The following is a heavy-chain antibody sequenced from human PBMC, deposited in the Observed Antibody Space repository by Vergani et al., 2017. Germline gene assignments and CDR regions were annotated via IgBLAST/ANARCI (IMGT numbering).Heavy chain of an antibody. CDR1: GYTFTSYD. V-gene: IGHV1-8*01. CDR3: ASPLHYDGSGYYYGLAFDI. J-gene: IGHJ3*02. Sequence: QVQLVQSGAEVKKPGASVKVSCKASGYTFTSYDINWVRQATGQGLEWMGWMNPNSGNTGYAQKFQGRVTMTRNTSISTAYMELSSLRSEDTAVYYCASPLHYDGSGYYYGLAFDIWGQGTMVTVSS. D-gene: IGHD3-22*01. CDR2: MNPNSGNT.